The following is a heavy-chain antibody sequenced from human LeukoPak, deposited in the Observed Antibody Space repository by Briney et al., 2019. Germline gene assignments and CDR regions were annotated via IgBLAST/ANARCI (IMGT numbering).Heavy chain of an antibody. CDR1: GGSISSYY. J-gene: IGHJ3*02. CDR3: ARDRSRDGYDDI. Sequence: PSETLSLTCTVSGGSISSYYWSWIRQPPGKGLEWIGYIYYSGSTNYNPSLKSRVTISVDTSKNQFSLKLSSVTAADTAVYYCARDRSRDGYDDIWGQGTMVTVSS. D-gene: IGHD5-24*01. CDR2: IYYSGST. V-gene: IGHV4-59*01.